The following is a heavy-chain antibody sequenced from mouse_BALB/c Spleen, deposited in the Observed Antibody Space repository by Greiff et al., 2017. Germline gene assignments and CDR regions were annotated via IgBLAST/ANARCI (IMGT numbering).Heavy chain of an antibody. J-gene: IGHJ3*01. CDR2: ISYSGST. V-gene: IGHV3-8*02. CDR1: GDSITSGY. CDR3: ARSYGSSPWFAY. D-gene: IGHD1-1*01. Sequence: EVKLVESGPSLVKPSQTLSLTCSVTGDSITSGYWNWIRKFPGNKLEYMGYISYSGSTYYNPSLKSRISITRDTSKNQYYLQLNSVTTEDTATYYCARSYGSSPWFAYWGQGTLVTVSA.